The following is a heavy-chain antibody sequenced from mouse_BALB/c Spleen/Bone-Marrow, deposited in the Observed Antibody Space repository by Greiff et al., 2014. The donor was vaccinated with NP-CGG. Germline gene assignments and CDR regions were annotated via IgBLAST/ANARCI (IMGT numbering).Heavy chain of an antibody. CDR1: GFNIKDTY. D-gene: IGHD1-1*01. CDR3: ARCYYGSSYFDY. CDR2: IDPANGNT. Sequence: VQLQQSGAELVKPGASVKLSCTASGFNIKDTYMHWVKQRPEQGLEWIGRIDPANGNTKYDPKFQGKATITADTSSNTAYLQLSSLTSEDTAVYYCARCYYGSSYFDYWGQGTTLTASS. V-gene: IGHV14-3*02. J-gene: IGHJ2*01.